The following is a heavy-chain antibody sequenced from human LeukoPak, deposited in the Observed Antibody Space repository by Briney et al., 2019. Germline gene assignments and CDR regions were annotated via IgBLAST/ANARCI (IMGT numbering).Heavy chain of an antibody. Sequence: PGGSLRLSCAASGFIFNTHGMHWVRQAPGKGLEWVSVISYVGSDKYFADSVEGRFTISRDDSKNMMYLQMNSLRAEDTAVYYCARDRTYTWTFDYWGQGTLVTVSS. D-gene: IGHD1-1*01. J-gene: IGHJ4*02. V-gene: IGHV3-30*03. CDR2: ISYVGSDK. CDR1: GFIFNTHG. CDR3: ARDRTYTWTFDY.